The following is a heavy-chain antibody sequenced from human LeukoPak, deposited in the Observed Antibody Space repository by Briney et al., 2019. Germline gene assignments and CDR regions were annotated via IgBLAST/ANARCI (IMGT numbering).Heavy chain of an antibody. CDR1: GYTLTELS. D-gene: IGHD2-2*01. V-gene: IGHV1-24*01. Sequence: GASVKVPCKVSGYTLTELSMHWVRQAPGKGLECMGGFDPEDGETIYAQKFQGRVTMTEDTSTDTAYMELSSLRSEDTAVYYCATNRIVVVPAAMWGGWFDPWGQGTLVTVSS. J-gene: IGHJ5*02. CDR2: FDPEDGET. CDR3: ATNRIVVVPAAMWGGWFDP.